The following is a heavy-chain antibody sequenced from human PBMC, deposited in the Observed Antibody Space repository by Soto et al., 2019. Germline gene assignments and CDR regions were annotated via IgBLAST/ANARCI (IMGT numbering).Heavy chain of an antibody. CDR2: ISDDGSNK. J-gene: IGHJ4*02. D-gene: IGHD3-3*01. CDR1: GFTFSSYA. Sequence: GGSLRLSCAASGFTFSSYAMSWVRQAPGKGLEWVAVISDDGSNKYYADSVKGRFTISRDNSKNTLYLQMNSLRVEDTAVYYCARDNLDFWSGYYLPNFDYWGQGTLVTVSS. V-gene: IGHV3-30-3*01. CDR3: ARDNLDFWSGYYLPNFDY.